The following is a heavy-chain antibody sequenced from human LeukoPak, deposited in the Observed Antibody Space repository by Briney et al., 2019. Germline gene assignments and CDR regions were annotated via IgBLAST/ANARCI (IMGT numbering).Heavy chain of an antibody. CDR1: GFTISTYG. Sequence: PGGSLRLSCAASGFTISTYGMSWVRQAPGKGLDWLAFIQYDGRNKYYADSVKGRFTMSRDNSKNTLTMFLQMNGLRVEDTAVYYCAKGGDYALGYWGQGTLVTVSS. CDR2: IQYDGRNK. V-gene: IGHV3-30*02. CDR3: AKGGDYALGY. D-gene: IGHD4-17*01. J-gene: IGHJ4*02.